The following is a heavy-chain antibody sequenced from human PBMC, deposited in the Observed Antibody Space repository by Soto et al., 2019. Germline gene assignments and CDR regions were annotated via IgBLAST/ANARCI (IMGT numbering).Heavy chain of an antibody. V-gene: IGHV1-8*01. J-gene: IGHJ6*02. Sequence: GASVKVSCKASGYTFTSYDINWVRQATGQGLEWMGWMNPNSGNTGYAQKFQGRVTMTRKTSISTAYMELGSLRSEDTAVYYCARGVNWVGATTGSSYYYYGMDVWGQGTTVTVSS. D-gene: IGHD1-26*01. CDR3: ARGVNWVGATTGSSYYYYGMDV. CDR1: GYTFTSYD. CDR2: MNPNSGNT.